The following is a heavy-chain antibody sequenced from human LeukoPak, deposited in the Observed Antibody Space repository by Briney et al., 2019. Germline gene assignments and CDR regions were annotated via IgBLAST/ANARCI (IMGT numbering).Heavy chain of an antibody. D-gene: IGHD2-2*01. V-gene: IGHV1-69*01. CDR2: IIPIFGTA. J-gene: IGHJ6*02. Sequence: ASVKVSCKASGGTFSSYAIGWVRQAPGQGLEWMGGIIPIFGTANYAQKFQGRVTITADESTSTAYMELSSLRSEDTAVYYCARRGGGVIVPAAMGYYYYGMDVWGQGTTVTVSS. CDR3: ARRGGGVIVPAAMGYYYYGMDV. CDR1: GGTFSSYA.